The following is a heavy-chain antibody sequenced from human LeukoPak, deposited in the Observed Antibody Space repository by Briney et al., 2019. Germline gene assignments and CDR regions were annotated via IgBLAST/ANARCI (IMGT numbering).Heavy chain of an antibody. CDR3: AGRIAAGWFDP. J-gene: IGHJ5*02. CDR1: GYTLTELS. CDR2: FDPEDGET. Sequence: GASVKVSCKVSGYTLTELSMHWVRQAPGEGLGWMGGFDPEDGETIYAQKVQGRVTMTEDTSTDTAYMELSSLRSEDTAVYYCAGRIAAGWFDPWGQGTLVTVSS. V-gene: IGHV1-24*01. D-gene: IGHD6-13*01.